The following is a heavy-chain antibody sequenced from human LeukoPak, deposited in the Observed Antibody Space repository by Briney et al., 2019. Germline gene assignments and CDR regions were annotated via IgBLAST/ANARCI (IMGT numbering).Heavy chain of an antibody. Sequence: GGSLRLSCTASGFTFSDYSMSWVRQAPGAGLEWVSAISPAGDSTTDADSVKGRFTISRDNSKSTLYLQMNGLTAEDTALYYCARRLVTAGITDFFDSWGQGTLVIVSS. CDR3: ARRLVTAGITDFFDS. CDR1: GFTFSDYS. J-gene: IGHJ4*02. D-gene: IGHD2-2*01. V-gene: IGHV3-23*01. CDR2: ISPAGDST.